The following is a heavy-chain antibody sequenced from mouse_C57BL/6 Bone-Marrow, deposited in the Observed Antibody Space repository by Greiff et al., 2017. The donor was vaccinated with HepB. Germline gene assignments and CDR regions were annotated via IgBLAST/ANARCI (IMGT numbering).Heavy chain of an antibody. V-gene: IGHV1-69*01. CDR2: IDPSDSYT. J-gene: IGHJ4*01. Sequence: QVQLQQPGAELVMPGASVKLSCKASGYTFTSYWMHWVKQRPGQGLEWIGEIDPSDSYTNYNQKFKGKSTLTVDKSSSTAYMQLSSLTSEDSAVYYCAITVVGAMDDWGQGTSVTVSS. D-gene: IGHD1-1*01. CDR3: AITVVGAMDD. CDR1: GYTFTSYW.